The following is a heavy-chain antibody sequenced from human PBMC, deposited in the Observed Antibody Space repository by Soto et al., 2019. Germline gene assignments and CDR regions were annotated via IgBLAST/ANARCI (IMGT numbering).Heavy chain of an antibody. V-gene: IGHV4-30-4*02. D-gene: IGHD3-22*01. J-gene: IGHJ5*02. CDR1: GVSISSGDYY. Sequence: SDTLSLTSTVSGVSISSGDYYWSWIRQPPGKGLEWIGYIYYSGSTYYNPSLKSRVTISVDTSKNQFSLKLSSVTAADTAVYYCARVYDSSGYSFDPWGQGTLVTVSS. CDR2: IYYSGST. CDR3: ARVYDSSGYSFDP.